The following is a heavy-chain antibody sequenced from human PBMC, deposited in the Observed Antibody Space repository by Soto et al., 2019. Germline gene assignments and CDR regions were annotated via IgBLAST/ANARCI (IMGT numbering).Heavy chain of an antibody. CDR3: ASSMRPNYYYYYGMDV. CDR1: GGTFSSYA. Sequence: SVKVSCKASGGTFSSYAISWVRQAPGQGLEWMGGIIPIFGTANYAQKFRGRVTITADESTSTAYMELSSLRSEDTAVYYCASSMRPNYYYYYGMDVWGQGTTVTVSS. J-gene: IGHJ6*02. CDR2: IIPIFGTA. V-gene: IGHV1-69*13.